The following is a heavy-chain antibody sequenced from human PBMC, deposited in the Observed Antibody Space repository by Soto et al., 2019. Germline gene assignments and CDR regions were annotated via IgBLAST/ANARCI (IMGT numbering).Heavy chain of an antibody. V-gene: IGHV1-3*01. D-gene: IGHD6-19*01. J-gene: IGHJ6*02. CDR3: ARRSGSIYYYYYGMDV. CDR2: INAGNGNT. Sequence: QVQLVQSGAEVKKPGASVKVSCKASGYTFTSYAMHWVRQAPGQRLEWMGWINAGNGNTKYSQKFQGRVTITRDTSASTDYMELRSLRSEDTAVYYCARRSGSIYYYYYGMDVWGQGTTVTVSS. CDR1: GYTFTSYA.